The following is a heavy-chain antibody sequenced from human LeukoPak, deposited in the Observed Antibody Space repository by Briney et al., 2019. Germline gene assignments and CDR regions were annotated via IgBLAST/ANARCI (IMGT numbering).Heavy chain of an antibody. CDR3: VKSQGFRRFHSTNFDY. V-gene: IGHV3-64D*06. CDR1: GCTFSSYA. J-gene: IGHJ4*02. D-gene: IGHD2-2*01. Sequence: GGSLRLSCSGSGCTFSSYAMHWVRQAPGKGLEYVSAISSNGGSTYYADSVKGRFTISRDNSKNTLYLQMSSLRAEDTAVYYCVKSQGFRRFHSTNFDYWGQGTLVTVSS. CDR2: ISSNGGST.